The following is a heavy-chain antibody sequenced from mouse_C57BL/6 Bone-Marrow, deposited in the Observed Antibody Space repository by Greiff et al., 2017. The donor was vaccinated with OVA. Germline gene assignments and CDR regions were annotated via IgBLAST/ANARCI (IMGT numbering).Heavy chain of an antibody. J-gene: IGHJ4*01. CDR2: IGPGSGST. CDR3: ARSYYSNERYAMEY. D-gene: IGHD2-12*01. CDR1: GYTFTDYY. Sequence: VKLQESGAELVKPGASVKISCKASGYTFTDYYINWVKQRPGQGLEWIGKIGPGSGSTYYNEKFKGKATLTADKSSSTAYMQLSSLTSEDSAVYICARSYYSNERYAMEYWGQGTSVTVSS. V-gene: IGHV1-77*01.